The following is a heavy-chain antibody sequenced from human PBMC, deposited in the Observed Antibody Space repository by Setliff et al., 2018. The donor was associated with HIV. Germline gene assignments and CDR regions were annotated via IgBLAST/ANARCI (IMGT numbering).Heavy chain of an antibody. CDR3: ARETYYYDNPQYYYYYMDV. Sequence: SETLSLTCTVSGGSISSGSYYWSWIRQPAGKGLEWIGRIYTSGRTNYNPSLKSRVTISVDTSKNQFSLKLRSVTAADTAVYYCARETYYYDNPQYYYYYMDVWGKGTTVTVSS. CDR1: GGSISSGSYY. V-gene: IGHV4-61*02. D-gene: IGHD3-22*01. J-gene: IGHJ6*03. CDR2: IYTSGRT.